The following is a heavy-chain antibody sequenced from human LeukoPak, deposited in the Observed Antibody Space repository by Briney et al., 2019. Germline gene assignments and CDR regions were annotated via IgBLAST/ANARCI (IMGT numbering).Heavy chain of an antibody. Sequence: PGRSLRLSCAASGFTFDDYAMHWVRQAPGKGLEWVSGISWNSGSIGYADSVKGRFTISRDNAKNSLYLQMNSLRAEDTAVYYCAKVGVTDFWSGSLYYFDYWGQGTLVTVSS. D-gene: IGHD3-3*01. V-gene: IGHV3-9*01. CDR1: GFTFDDYA. CDR3: AKVGVTDFWSGSLYYFDY. J-gene: IGHJ4*02. CDR2: ISWNSGSI.